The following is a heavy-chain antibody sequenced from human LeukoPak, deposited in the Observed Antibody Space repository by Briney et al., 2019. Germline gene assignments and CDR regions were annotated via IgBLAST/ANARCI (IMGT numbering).Heavy chain of an antibody. Sequence: SVKVSCKASGGTFSSYAISWVRQAPGQGLEWMGGIIPIFGTANYAQKFQGRVTITADESTSTAYMELSSLRSDDTAVYYCARPPYPRGAFDIWGQGTMVTVSS. D-gene: IGHD2-2*02. CDR1: GGTFSSYA. V-gene: IGHV1-69*01. J-gene: IGHJ3*02. CDR3: ARPPYPRGAFDI. CDR2: IIPIFGTA.